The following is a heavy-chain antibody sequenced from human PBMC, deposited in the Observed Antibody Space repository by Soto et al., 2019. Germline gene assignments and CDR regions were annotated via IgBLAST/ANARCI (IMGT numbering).Heavy chain of an antibody. V-gene: IGHV3-23*01. CDR2: ISGSGGST. D-gene: IGHD6-19*01. CDR1: GCTFSSYA. CDR3: ANGCLPYSSGCVPDY. Sequence: GGSLRLSCAASGCTFSSYAMSWVRQDPEKGLERVSAISGSGGSTYYADSVKGRFTLSRDNSKNTLYLQMNSLRAEDTAVYYCANGCLPYSSGCVPDYWGQGTLVTVSS. J-gene: IGHJ4*02.